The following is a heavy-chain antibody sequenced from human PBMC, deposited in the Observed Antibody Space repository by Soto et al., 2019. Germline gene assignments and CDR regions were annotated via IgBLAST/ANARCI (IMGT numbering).Heavy chain of an antibody. Sequence: GGSLRLSCAASGFTFSSYSMNWVRQAPGKGLEWVSYISSSSTIYYADSVKGRFTISRDNAKNSLYLQMNSLRDEDTAVYYCAREGGSYNWFDPWGQGTQVTVSS. CDR3: AREGGSYNWFDP. D-gene: IGHD3-10*01. CDR1: GFTFSSYS. V-gene: IGHV3-48*02. CDR2: ISSSSTI. J-gene: IGHJ5*02.